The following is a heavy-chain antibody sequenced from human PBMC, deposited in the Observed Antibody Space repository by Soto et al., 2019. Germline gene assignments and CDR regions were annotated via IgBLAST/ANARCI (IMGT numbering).Heavy chain of an antibody. CDR1: GGTFSSYA. J-gene: IGHJ6*02. D-gene: IGHD2-2*01. V-gene: IGHV1-69*01. Sequence: QVQLVQSGAEVKKPGSSVNVSCKASGGTFSSYAISWVRQAPGQGLEWMGGIIPISDTTNYAQKFQSRVTITADESTSTAYMELSSLRSEDTAVYYCARSQGSSTSLEIYYYYYYGMDVWGQGTTVTVSS. CDR3: ARSQGSSTSLEIYYYYYYGMDV. CDR2: IIPISDTT.